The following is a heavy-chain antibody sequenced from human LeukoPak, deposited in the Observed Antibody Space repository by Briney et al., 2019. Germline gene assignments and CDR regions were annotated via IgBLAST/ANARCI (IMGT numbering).Heavy chain of an antibody. Sequence: GGSLRLSCAASGFTFSSYAMSWVRQAPGKGLERVSGVSSSGGYTFYADSAKGRFTISRDNSKNTLYLQLNSLRVEDTAVYYCAKEIYAYGSRGFDYWGQGTLVTVSS. CDR1: GFTFSSYA. CDR3: AKEIYAYGSRGFDY. J-gene: IGHJ4*02. CDR2: VSSSGGYT. D-gene: IGHD3-10*01. V-gene: IGHV3-23*01.